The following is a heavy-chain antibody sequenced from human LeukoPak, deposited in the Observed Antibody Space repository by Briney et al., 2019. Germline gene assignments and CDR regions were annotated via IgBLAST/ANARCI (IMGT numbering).Heavy chain of an antibody. CDR1: GFTFSSYG. CDR2: ISYDGSNK. Sequence: GGSLRLSCAGSGFTFSSYGMHWVRQAPGKGLEWVAVISYDGSNKYYADSVKGRFTISRDNSKNTLYLQMNSLRAEDTAVYYCAKDSGSGSPVFDYFDYWGQGTLVTVSS. CDR3: AKDSGSGSPVFDYFDY. D-gene: IGHD3-10*01. V-gene: IGHV3-30*18. J-gene: IGHJ4*02.